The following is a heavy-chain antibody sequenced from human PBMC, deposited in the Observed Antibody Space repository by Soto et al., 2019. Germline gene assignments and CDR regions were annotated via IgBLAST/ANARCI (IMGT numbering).Heavy chain of an antibody. CDR3: ARGGKHLAPPGY. CDR1: GGSFSGYY. J-gene: IGHJ4*02. CDR2: ISHSGST. V-gene: IGHV4-34*01. Sequence: QVQLQQWGAGLLKPSETLSLTCAVYGGSFSGYYWNWIRQPPGKGLEWIGEISHSGSTNYNPSLKSRVTISVDTSKNQLSLKLSSVTAADTAVYYCARGGKHLAPPGYWGQGTLVTVSS.